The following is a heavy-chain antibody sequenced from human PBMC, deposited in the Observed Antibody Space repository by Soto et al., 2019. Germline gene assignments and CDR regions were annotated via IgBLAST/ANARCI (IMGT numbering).Heavy chain of an antibody. D-gene: IGHD2-15*01. CDR3: AKDSVRYCGGGSCYSDAFGI. V-gene: IGHV3-9*01. CDR1: GFTFDDYA. Sequence: EVQLVESGGGLVQPGRSLRLSCAASGFTFDDYAMHWVRQAPGKGLEWVSGISWNSGSIGYADSVKGRFTISRDNAKNSLYLKMNSLRAEDTSLYYCAKDSVRYCGGGSCYSDAFGIWGQGTMVTVSS. J-gene: IGHJ3*02. CDR2: ISWNSGSI.